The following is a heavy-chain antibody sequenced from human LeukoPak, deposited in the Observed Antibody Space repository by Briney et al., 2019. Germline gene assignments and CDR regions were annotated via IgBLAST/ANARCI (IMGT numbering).Heavy chain of an antibody. CDR1: GYTFTSYY. J-gene: IGHJ4*02. V-gene: IGHV1-46*01. D-gene: IGHD2/OR15-2a*01. CDR3: ARESTWNDY. Sequence: VSVKVSCKASGYTFTSYYIHWVRQAPGQGLEWVGLINPSGGSTSYAQKFQGRVTMTRDTSTSTVYMELSSLRSEDTALYYCARESTWNDYWGQGTLVTVSS. CDR2: INPSGGST.